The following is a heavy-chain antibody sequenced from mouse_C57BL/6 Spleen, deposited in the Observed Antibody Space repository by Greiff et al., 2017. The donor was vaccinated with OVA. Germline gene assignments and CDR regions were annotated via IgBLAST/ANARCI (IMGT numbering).Heavy chain of an antibody. CDR2: IRNKANGYTT. J-gene: IGHJ2*01. CDR3: ARPYGYDEYYFDY. Sequence: EVHLVESGGGLVQPGGSLSLSCAASGFTFTDYYMSWVRQPPGKALEWLGFIRNKANGYTTEYSASVKGRFTISRDNSQSILYLQMNALRAEDSATYYCARPYGYDEYYFDYWGQGTTLTVSS. CDR1: GFTFTDYY. D-gene: IGHD2-2*01. V-gene: IGHV7-3*01.